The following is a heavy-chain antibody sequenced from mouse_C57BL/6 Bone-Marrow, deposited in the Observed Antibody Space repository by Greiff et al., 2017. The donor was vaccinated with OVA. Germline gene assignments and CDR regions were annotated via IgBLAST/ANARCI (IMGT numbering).Heavy chain of an antibody. J-gene: IGHJ4*01. CDR2: IYPGDGDT. Sequence: VQLHQSGPELVKPGASVKISCKASGYAFSSSWMNWVTQRPGKGLEWIGRIYPGDGDTNYNGKFKGKATLTADTSSSTAFMELRSLTSYDSAVYFCARPRFSGYPDALDYWGQGTSVTVSS. V-gene: IGHV1-82*01. CDR1: GYAFSSSW. D-gene: IGHD2-2*01. CDR3: ARPRFSGYPDALDY.